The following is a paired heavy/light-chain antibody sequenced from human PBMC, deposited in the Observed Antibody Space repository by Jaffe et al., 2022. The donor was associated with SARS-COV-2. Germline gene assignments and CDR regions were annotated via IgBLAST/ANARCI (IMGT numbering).Light chain of an antibody. J-gene: IGLJ3*02. CDR3: ETWDSDARV. CDR1: SGHSTSI. V-gene: IGLV4-60*03. CDR2: VEGGGNF. Sequence: QLVLTQSSSASASLGSSVKLTCTLSSGHSTSIIAWHQQQPGKAPRYLMKVEGGGNFNKGSGVPDRFSGSKSGADRYLTISNLQSEDEADYYCETWDSDARVFGGGTKLTVL.
Heavy chain of an antibody. J-gene: IGHJ4*02. CDR3: VKGAGGYVDY. V-gene: IGHV3-23*04. Sequence: QLVESGGGLVQPGGSLRLSCAASGFTFNTYAMTWVRQAPGKGLEWVSTISDNGGGTYYADSVKGRFTISRDNSKNTVYLQMYSLRAEDTAVYFCVKGAGGYVDYWGQGTLVTVSS. CDR1: GFTFNTYA. D-gene: IGHD2-15*01. CDR2: ISDNGGGT.